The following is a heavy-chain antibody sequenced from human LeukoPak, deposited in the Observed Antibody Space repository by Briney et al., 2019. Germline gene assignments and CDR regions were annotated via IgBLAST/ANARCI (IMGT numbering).Heavy chain of an antibody. CDR1: GFTFSSYA. CDR3: ARDEKYYYDSSGSLDAFDI. D-gene: IGHD3-22*01. Sequence: GGSLRLSCAASGFTFSSYAMHWVRQAPGKGLEWVAVISYDGSNKYYADSVKGRFTISRDNSKNTLYLQMNSLRAEDTAVYYCARDEKYYYDSSGSLDAFDIWGQGTMVTVSS. CDR2: ISYDGSNK. J-gene: IGHJ3*02. V-gene: IGHV3-30-3*01.